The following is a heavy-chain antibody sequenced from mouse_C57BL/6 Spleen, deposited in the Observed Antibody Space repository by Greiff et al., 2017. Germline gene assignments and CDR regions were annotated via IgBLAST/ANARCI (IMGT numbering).Heavy chain of an antibody. Sequence: QVQLQQSGAELVKPGASVKMSCTASGYTFTSYWITWVKQRPGHGLEWIGDIYPGSGSTNYNEKFKSKATLTVDTSSCTAYMQLSSLTSEDAAVYYCARGDGDYYGEMYYWGQGTSVTVSA. CDR3: ARGDGDYYGEMYY. CDR1: GYTFTSYW. D-gene: IGHD2-1*01. J-gene: IGHJ4*01. V-gene: IGHV1-55*01. CDR2: IYPGSGST.